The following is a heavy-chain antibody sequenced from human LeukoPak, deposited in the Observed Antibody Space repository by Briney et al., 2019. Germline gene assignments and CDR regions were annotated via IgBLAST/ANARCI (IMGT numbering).Heavy chain of an antibody. Sequence: PSETLSLTCTVSGGSISSSSYYWGWIRQPPGKGLEWIGSIYYSGSTYYNPSLKSRVTISVDTSKNQFSLKLSSVTAADTAVYYCARGPQYDYGDYVRGWFDPWGQGTLVTVSS. CDR1: GGSISSSSYY. D-gene: IGHD4-17*01. CDR2: IYYSGST. V-gene: IGHV4-39*07. CDR3: ARGPQYDYGDYVRGWFDP. J-gene: IGHJ5*02.